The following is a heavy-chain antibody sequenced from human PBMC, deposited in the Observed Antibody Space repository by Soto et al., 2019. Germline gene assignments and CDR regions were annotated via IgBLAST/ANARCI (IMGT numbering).Heavy chain of an antibody. CDR3: ARETAAAGTGWFDP. CDR1: GGSISSGDYY. Sequence: SETLSLTCTVSGGSISSGDYYWSWIRQPPGKGLEWIGYIYYSGSTYYNPSLKSRVTISVDTSKNQFSLKLSSVTAADTAVYYCARETAAAGTGWFDPWGQGTLVTVSS. CDR2: IYYSGST. J-gene: IGHJ5*02. V-gene: IGHV4-30-4*02. D-gene: IGHD6-13*01.